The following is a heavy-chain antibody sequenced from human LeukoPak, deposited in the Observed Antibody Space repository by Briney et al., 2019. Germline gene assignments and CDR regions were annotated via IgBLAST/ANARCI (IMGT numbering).Heavy chain of an antibody. CDR2: ITGNGRST. V-gene: IGHV3-23*01. CDR1: GFTFNNYA. CDR3: AKSGTMGATRFDWYFDL. Sequence: GGSLRLSCAASGFTFNNYAMGWVRPTPGKGLGWGSGITGNGRSTYYADSVKGRFTISRDNSKNTLYLQVNSLRAEDTAAYFCAKSGTMGATRFDWYFDLWGRGTQVSVSS. D-gene: IGHD1-26*01. J-gene: IGHJ2*01.